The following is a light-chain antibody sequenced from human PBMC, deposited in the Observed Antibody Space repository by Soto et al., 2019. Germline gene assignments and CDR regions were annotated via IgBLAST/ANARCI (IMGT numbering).Light chain of an antibody. Sequence: EGVLTQSPGSLSLSPGQRATLSCRASQSVDSTFFAWYQKKPGQAPRLLIYGASKRATGIPDRFSGSGSGTDFTLIISRLEPADFAVYYCQQYMSSVTFGQGTKVEIK. CDR3: QQYMSSVT. V-gene: IGKV3-20*01. J-gene: IGKJ1*01. CDR2: GAS. CDR1: QSVDSTF.